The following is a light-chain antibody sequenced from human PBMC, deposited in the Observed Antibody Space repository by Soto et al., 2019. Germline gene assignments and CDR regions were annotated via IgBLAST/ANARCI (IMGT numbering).Light chain of an antibody. J-gene: IGKJ3*01. CDR2: DAS. CDR3: QPRSNWPPFT. V-gene: IGKV3-11*01. Sequence: EIVLTQSPATLSLSPGERATLSCRASQSVSSYLAWYQQKPGQAPRLLSYDASNSATGIPARFSGSGSGTYFTLTISSLEPEDFAVYYCQPRSNWPPFTFGPGTKVHSK. CDR1: QSVSSY.